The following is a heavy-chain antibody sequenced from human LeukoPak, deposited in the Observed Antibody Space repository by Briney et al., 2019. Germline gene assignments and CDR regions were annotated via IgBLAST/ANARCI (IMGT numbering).Heavy chain of an antibody. V-gene: IGHV4-61*01. J-gene: IGHJ4*02. CDR2: IYYSGST. Sequence: SETLSLTCTVSSGSISTSNYYWSWIRQPPGKGLEWIGYIYYSGSTNYNPSLKSRVTISVDTSKNQFSLNLSSVTAADTAVYFCARETQRDGSFDSWGQGSRVTVSS. CDR1: SGSISTSNYY. CDR3: ARETQRDGSFDS. D-gene: IGHD5-24*01.